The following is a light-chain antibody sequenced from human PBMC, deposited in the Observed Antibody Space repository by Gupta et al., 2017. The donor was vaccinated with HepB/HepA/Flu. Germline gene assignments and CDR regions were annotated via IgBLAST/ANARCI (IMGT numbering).Light chain of an antibody. CDR3: ISRNSSGNHVV. V-gene: IGLV3-19*01. CDR2: GKH. CDR1: SLRSYY. J-gene: IGLJ2*01. Sequence: SSELPHAPAVSVAFRQTVIITWQGDSLRSYYASWYQQKPGQATVLVIYGKHSRPAGIPDRFSGSSSGNTTSLTITGAEADDEADYCRISRNSSGNHVVFGGGTKLTVL.